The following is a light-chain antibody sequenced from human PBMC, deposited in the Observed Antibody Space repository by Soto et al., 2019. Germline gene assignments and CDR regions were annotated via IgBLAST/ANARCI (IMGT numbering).Light chain of an antibody. V-gene: IGKV1-39*01. CDR1: QTISNY. CDR2: TAS. CDR3: QQSYSRPIS. Sequence: DIQMTQSPSSLSASVGDKVTITCRASQTISNYLHWYQQKPGKAPNLLIYTASTLQSGVPSRFSGGGSGTDFTLTISSLQPEDFATYYCQQSYSRPISFGQGTRLEIK. J-gene: IGKJ5*01.